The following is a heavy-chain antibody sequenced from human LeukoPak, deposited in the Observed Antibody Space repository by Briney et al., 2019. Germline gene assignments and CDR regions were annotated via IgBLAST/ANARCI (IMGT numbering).Heavy chain of an antibody. J-gene: IGHJ4*02. CDR2: ISWNSGSI. CDR1: GLTFDDYA. D-gene: IGHD6-19*01. Sequence: GGSLRLSCAASGLTFDDYAMHWVRQAPGKGLEWVSGISWNSGSIGYADSVKGRFTISRDNAKNSLYLQMNSLGAEDTALYYCAKGLYRSGREVFDYWGQGTLVTVSS. V-gene: IGHV3-9*01. CDR3: AKGLYRSGREVFDY.